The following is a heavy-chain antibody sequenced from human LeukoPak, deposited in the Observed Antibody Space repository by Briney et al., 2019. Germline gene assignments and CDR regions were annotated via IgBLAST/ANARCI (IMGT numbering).Heavy chain of an antibody. V-gene: IGHV1-2*02. D-gene: IGHD3-22*01. CDR1: AYPFTGYY. J-gene: IGHJ5*02. Sequence: ASVKVSCKASAYPFTGYYVHWVRQAPGQGLEWMGWMNPSNGDTNYVQNFQGSVTMTRDTSRRTAYMELKSLRFDDTAVYYCARWEASPSRGWFSPWGQGTLVTVSS. CDR3: ARWEASPSRGWFSP. CDR2: MNPSNGDT.